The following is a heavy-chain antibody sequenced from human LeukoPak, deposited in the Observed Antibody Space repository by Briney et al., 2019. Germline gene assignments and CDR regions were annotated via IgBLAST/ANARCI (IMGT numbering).Heavy chain of an antibody. CDR3: ARGRSGGYLDY. D-gene: IGHD3-16*01. J-gene: IGHJ4*02. CDR2: INHSGST. V-gene: IGHV4-34*01. CDR1: GGSFSGYY. Sequence: KASETLSLTCAVYGGSFSGYYWSWIRQPPGRGLEWIGEINHSGSTNYNPSLKSRVTISVDTSKNQFSLKLSSVTAADTAVYYCARGRSGGYLDYWGQGTLVTVSS.